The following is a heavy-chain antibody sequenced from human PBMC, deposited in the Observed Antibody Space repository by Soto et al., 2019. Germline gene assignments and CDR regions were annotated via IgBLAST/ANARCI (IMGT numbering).Heavy chain of an antibody. J-gene: IGHJ6*02. Sequence: QVQLVQSGAEVKKPGASVKVSCKASGYSFTDYHIHWVRQAPGQGLEWLGRINPKSGGTSTAQKFQGWVPMTTDTSISTASMELTRLTSDDTAIYYCARGASTDCSNGVCSFFYNHDMDVWSQGTTVTVSS. CDR1: GYSFTDYH. CDR2: INPKSGGT. D-gene: IGHD2-8*01. V-gene: IGHV1-2*04. CDR3: ARGASTDCSNGVCSFFYNHDMDV.